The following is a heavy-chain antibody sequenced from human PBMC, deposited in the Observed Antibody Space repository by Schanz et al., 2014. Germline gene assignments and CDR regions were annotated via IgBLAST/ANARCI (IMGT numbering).Heavy chain of an antibody. D-gene: IGHD1-1*01. Sequence: EMQLLESGGGLIQPGGSLRLSCAASGFGFSSYSMNWVRQAPGKGLEWISYITYNGGTIYYADSVKGRFTISRDNAKNSLYLEMNSLRAEDTALYYCARDRRNADLDYWGQGTLVTVSS. J-gene: IGHJ4*02. CDR2: ITYNGGTI. CDR3: ARDRRNADLDY. CDR1: GFGFSSYS. V-gene: IGHV3-48*01.